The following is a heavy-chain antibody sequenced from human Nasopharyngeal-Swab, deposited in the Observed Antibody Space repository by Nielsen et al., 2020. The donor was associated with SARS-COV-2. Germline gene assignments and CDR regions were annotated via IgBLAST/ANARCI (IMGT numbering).Heavy chain of an antibody. J-gene: IGHJ5*02. CDR2: VYPGNSEI. CDR1: GYSFVNHW. Sequence: ESLKISCMASGYSFVNHWIGWVRQKPGKGLEWMGMVYPGNSEIAYSPSFQGQVTISADKSINTAYLQWSSLRASDTAIYFCARRAARDGYNYEVDPWGQGTLVTVSS. D-gene: IGHD5-24*01. CDR3: ARRAARDGYNYEVDP. V-gene: IGHV5-51*01.